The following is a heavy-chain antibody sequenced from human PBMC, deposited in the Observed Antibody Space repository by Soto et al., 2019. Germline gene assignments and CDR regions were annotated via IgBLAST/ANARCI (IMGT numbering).Heavy chain of an antibody. V-gene: IGHV1-69*01. J-gene: IGHJ6*02. D-gene: IGHD3-9*01. CDR1: GGTFSSYA. CDR2: IIPIFGTA. CDR3: ARARLHRGLRYFDWLLSPQLGGMDV. Sequence: QVQLVQSGAEVKKPGSSVKVSCKASGGTFSSYAISWVRQAPGQGLEWMGGIIPIFGTANYAQKFQGRVTITADESTSTAYMELSSLRSEDTAVYYCARARLHRGLRYFDWLLSPQLGGMDVWGQGTTVTVSS.